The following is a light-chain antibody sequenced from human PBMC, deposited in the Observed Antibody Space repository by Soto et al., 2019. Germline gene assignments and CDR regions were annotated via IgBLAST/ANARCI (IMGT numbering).Light chain of an antibody. CDR2: GAS. CDR1: QSVSSGY. CDR3: QQYGTSPLT. Sequence: EFLLTQSPGTLSLSPGERATLSCRASQSVSSGYLAWYQQKPGQAPRLLIYGASSRATGIPDRFSGSGSGTDFTLTINRLEPEDFAVYYCQQYGTSPLTFGGRTEVEIE. J-gene: IGKJ4*01. V-gene: IGKV3-20*01.